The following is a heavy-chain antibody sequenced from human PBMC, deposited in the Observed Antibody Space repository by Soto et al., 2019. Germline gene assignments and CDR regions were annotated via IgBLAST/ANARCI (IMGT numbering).Heavy chain of an antibody. CDR3: ARGNWNYYYGFDV. CDR1: EFTFAKYY. V-gene: IGHV3-7*01. D-gene: IGHD1-20*01. CDR2: IKPDGSEQ. Sequence: GGSLRLSCAASEFTFAKYYMTWVRQAPGKGTEWVANIKPDGSEQYYVDSVKGRFTISRDNANNSLYLQMNSLRAEDTAVYFCARGNWNYYYGFDVWGQGTTVTVSS. J-gene: IGHJ6*02.